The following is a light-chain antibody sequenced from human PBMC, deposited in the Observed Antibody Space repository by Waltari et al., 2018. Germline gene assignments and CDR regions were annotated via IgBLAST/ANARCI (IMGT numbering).Light chain of an antibody. CDR1: SSNIGAGYD. CDR3: QSYDTFLRGL. V-gene: IGLV1-40*01. J-gene: IGLJ3*02. CDR2: GNT. Sequence: QSVLTQPPSVSGAPGQRVTMSCTGSSSNIGAGYDVQWYQQLPGTAPKLLIYGNTNRASGVPDRFSGSKSVTSASLAISGLQAEDESDYYCQSYDTFLRGLFGGETKLTVL.